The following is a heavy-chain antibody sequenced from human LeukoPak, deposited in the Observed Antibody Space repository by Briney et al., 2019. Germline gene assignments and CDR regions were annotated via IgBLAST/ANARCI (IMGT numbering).Heavy chain of an antibody. CDR3: AREGGGWYWDYYYMDV. CDR1: GYAFTSYG. D-gene: IGHD6-19*01. J-gene: IGHJ6*03. V-gene: IGHV1-18*01. Sequence: ASVKVSCKASGYAFTSYGISWVRQAPGQGLEWMGWISAYNGNTNYAQKLQGRVTMTTDTSTSTAYMELRSLRSDDTAVYYCAREGGGWYWDYYYMDVWGKGTTVTVSS. CDR2: ISAYNGNT.